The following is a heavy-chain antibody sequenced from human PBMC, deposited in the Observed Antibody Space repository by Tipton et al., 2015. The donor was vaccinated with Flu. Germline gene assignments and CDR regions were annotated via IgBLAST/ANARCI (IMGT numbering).Heavy chain of an antibody. D-gene: IGHD3-10*01. Sequence: TLSLTCTVSGGSIRSGGYYWSWIRQHPGKGLEWIGYIYYSGSTYYNPSLKSRVTISVDTSKNQFSLKLSSVTAADTAVYYCARDGVYGPVDYWGQGTLVTVSS. V-gene: IGHV4-31*03. CDR1: GGSIRSGGYY. CDR2: IYYSGST. J-gene: IGHJ4*02. CDR3: ARDGVYGPVDY.